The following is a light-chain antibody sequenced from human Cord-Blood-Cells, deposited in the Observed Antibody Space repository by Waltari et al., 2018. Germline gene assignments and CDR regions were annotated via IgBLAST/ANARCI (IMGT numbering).Light chain of an antibody. J-gene: IGKJ4*01. CDR1: QSVSSY. Sequence: EIVLTQSPATLSFSQGERATLSCRASQSVSSYLAWYQQKPGQAPRLLIYDASNRATGIPARFSGSGSGTDFTLTISCLEPEDFAVYYCQQRSNWPLTFGGGTKVEIK. CDR3: QQRSNWPLT. V-gene: IGKV3-11*01. CDR2: DAS.